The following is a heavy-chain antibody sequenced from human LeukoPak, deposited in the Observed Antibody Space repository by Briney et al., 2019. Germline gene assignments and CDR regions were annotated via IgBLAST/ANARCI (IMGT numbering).Heavy chain of an antibody. D-gene: IGHD6-13*01. CDR2: IYYSGST. Sequence: SETLSLTCTVSGGSISNYYWSWIRQPPGKGLEWIGYIYYSGSTNYNPSLKSRVTISVDTSKNQFSLKLSSVTAADTAVYYCARRSAAAGTGWFDPWGQGTLVTVSS. CDR1: GGSISNYY. J-gene: IGHJ5*02. V-gene: IGHV4-59*01. CDR3: ARRSAAAGTGWFDP.